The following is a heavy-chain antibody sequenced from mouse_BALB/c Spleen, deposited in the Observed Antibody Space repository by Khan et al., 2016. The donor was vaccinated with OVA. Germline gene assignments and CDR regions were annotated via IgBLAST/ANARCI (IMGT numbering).Heavy chain of an antibody. Sequence: VQLKQSGAELVRPGALVKLSCKASGFNIKDYYIHWVKQRPEQGLEWIGWIDPENGESIHDPKFQGKGSIAAATSSNTAYLQLSSLTSEDTAVYYCARSGYEAWIPYWGQGTLVTVSA. V-gene: IGHV14-1*02. D-gene: IGHD3-1*01. J-gene: IGHJ3*01. CDR1: GFNIKDYY. CDR3: ARSGYEAWIPY. CDR2: IDPENGES.